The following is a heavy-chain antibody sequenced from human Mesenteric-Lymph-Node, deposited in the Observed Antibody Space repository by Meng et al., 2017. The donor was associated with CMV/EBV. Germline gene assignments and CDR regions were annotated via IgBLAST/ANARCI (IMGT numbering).Heavy chain of an antibody. CDR2: IKSKDDGGTT. Sequence: GGSLRLSCEASGFTFSDAWMSWVRQAPGKGLECVGRIKSKDDGGTTDYAAPVKGRFTISRDDSNNMLYLQINSLQPEDAGVYYCTTDLIFGGVVFDPFAYWGQGTLVTVSS. CDR3: TTDLIFGGVVFDPFAY. CDR1: GFTFSDAW. J-gene: IGHJ4*02. D-gene: IGHD3-3*02. V-gene: IGHV3-15*01.